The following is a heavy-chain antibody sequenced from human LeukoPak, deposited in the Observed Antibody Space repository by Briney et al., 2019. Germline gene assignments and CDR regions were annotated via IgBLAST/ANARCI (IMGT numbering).Heavy chain of an antibody. Sequence: PGRSLRLSCATSGFTFSSYAMHWVRQAPGKGLEWVALISYDGINQYYADSVKGRFIISRDNSENTLYLQLNSLRLEDTAVYYCTLTTFGVVYYFDYWGQGTLVTVSS. V-gene: IGHV3-30*04. CDR2: ISYDGINQ. D-gene: IGHD1/OR15-1a*01. CDR3: TLTTFGVVYYFDY. CDR1: GFTFSSYA. J-gene: IGHJ4*02.